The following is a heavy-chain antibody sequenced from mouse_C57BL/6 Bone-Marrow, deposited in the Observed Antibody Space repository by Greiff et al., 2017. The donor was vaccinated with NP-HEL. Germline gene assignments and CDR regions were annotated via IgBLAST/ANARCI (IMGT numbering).Heavy chain of an antibody. Sequence: QVQLQQSGAELVRPGTSVKMSCKASGYTFTNYWIGWAKQRPGHGLEWIGDIYPGGGYTNYNAKFKGKATLTADKSSSTAYMQFSSLTAEDSAIYYCARSGYDGHPYAMDYWGQGTSVTASS. V-gene: IGHV1-63*01. CDR3: ARSGYDGHPYAMDY. J-gene: IGHJ4*01. D-gene: IGHD2-3*01. CDR1: GYTFTNYW. CDR2: IYPGGGYT.